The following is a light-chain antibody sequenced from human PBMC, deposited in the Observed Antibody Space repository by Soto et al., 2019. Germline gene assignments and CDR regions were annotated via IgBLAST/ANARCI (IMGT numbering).Light chain of an antibody. Sequence: QSVLTQSPSVSAAPGQMVTISCSGSSSNIVNNLVSWYQHLPGTAPKLLIYDNNKRPSGIPDRFSGSKSGTSATLGITGLQTGDEADYYCGTWDSSLSAWVFGGGTKLTVL. CDR2: DNN. CDR3: GTWDSSLSAWV. V-gene: IGLV1-51*01. CDR1: SSNIVNNL. J-gene: IGLJ3*02.